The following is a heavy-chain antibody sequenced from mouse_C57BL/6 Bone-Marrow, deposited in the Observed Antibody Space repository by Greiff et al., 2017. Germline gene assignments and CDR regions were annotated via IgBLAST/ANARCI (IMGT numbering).Heavy chain of an antibody. Sequence: QVQLQQPGAELVRPGTSVKLSCKASGYTFTSYWMHWVKQRPGQGLEWIGVIDPSDSYTNYNQKFKGKATLHVDTSSSTAYMQLSSLTSEDSAVYDCARENGYYSNYGDYWGQGTTLTVSS. V-gene: IGHV1-59*01. J-gene: IGHJ2*01. CDR3: ARENGYYSNYGDY. D-gene: IGHD2-5*01. CDR1: GYTFTSYW. CDR2: IDPSDSYT.